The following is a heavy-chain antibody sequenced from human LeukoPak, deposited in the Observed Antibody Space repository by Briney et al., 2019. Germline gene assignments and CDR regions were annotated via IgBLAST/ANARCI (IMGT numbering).Heavy chain of an antibody. D-gene: IGHD2-15*01. CDR1: GGSFSGYY. Sequence: SETLSLTCAVYGGSFSGYYWSWIRQPPGKGLEWIGEINHSGSTNYNPSLKSRVTISVDTSKNQFSLKLSSVTAADTAVYYCARGPGYCSGGSCYSGDYYYYGMDVWGQGTTATVSS. V-gene: IGHV4-34*01. CDR2: INHSGST. CDR3: ARGPGYCSGGSCYSGDYYYYGMDV. J-gene: IGHJ6*02.